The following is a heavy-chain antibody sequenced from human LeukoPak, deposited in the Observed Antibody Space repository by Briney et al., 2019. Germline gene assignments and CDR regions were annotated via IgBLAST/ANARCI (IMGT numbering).Heavy chain of an antibody. Sequence: GGSLRLSCAASGFTFSSYWMHWVRQAPGKGLVWVSRINTDGSSTSYADSVKDRFTISRDNAKNSLYLQMNSLRAEDTAVYYCARVGKLRYFADYYGMDVWGQGTMVTVSS. CDR1: GFTFSSYW. CDR3: ARVGKLRYFADYYGMDV. V-gene: IGHV3-74*01. J-gene: IGHJ6*02. CDR2: INTDGSST. D-gene: IGHD3-9*01.